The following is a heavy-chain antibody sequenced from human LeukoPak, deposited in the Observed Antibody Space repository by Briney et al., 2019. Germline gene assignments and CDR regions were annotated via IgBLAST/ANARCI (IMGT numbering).Heavy chain of an antibody. Sequence: PGRSLRLSCAASGFTFNRYAMHWVRQAPGKGLEWVAFIWYDGSNKYYADSVKGRFTVSRDNSKNTLYLQMNSLRAEDTAVYYCARVNPLYSSSLMMDVWGQGTTVTVSS. V-gene: IGHV3-33*01. J-gene: IGHJ6*02. D-gene: IGHD6-13*01. CDR1: GFTFNRYA. CDR2: IWYDGSNK. CDR3: ARVNPLYSSSLMMDV.